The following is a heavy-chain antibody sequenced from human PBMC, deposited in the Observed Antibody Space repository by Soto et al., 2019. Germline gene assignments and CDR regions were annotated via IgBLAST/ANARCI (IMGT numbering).Heavy chain of an antibody. J-gene: IGHJ4*02. CDR3: ASTDYDSSGYFL. Sequence: SETLSLTCAVYGGSFSGYYWSWIRQPPGKGLEWIGEINHSGSTNYNPSLKSRVTISVDTSKNQFSLKLSSVTAADTAVYYCASTDYDSSGYFLWGQGTLVTVS. CDR1: GGSFSGYY. V-gene: IGHV4-34*01. CDR2: INHSGST. D-gene: IGHD3-22*01.